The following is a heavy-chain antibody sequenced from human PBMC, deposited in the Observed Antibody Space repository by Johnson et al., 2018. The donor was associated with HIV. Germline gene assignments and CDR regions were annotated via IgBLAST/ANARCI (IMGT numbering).Heavy chain of an antibody. J-gene: IGHJ3*02. CDR1: GFTFSSYW. CDR2: ISSSGSTI. Sequence: VQLVESGGGLVQPGGSLRLSCPASGFTFSSYWMNWVRQAPGKGLEWVSYISSSGSTIYYADSVKGRFTVSRDNAKNSLYLQMNSLRAEDTAMYYCARGMWIPEIDAIDIWGQGTMVTVSS. D-gene: IGHD5-18*01. CDR3: ARGMWIPEIDAIDI. V-gene: IGHV3-48*04.